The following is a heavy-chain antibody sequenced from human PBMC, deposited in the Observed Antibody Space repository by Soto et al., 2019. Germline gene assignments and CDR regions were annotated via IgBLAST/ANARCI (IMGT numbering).Heavy chain of an antibody. Sequence: GGSLRLSCAASGFTFSSYAMHWVRQAPGKGLEWVAVISYDGSNKYYADSVKSRFTISRDNSKNTLYLQMNSLRAEDTAVYYCARAEYSYGYQAVTIDYWGQGTLVTVSS. CDR2: ISYDGSNK. J-gene: IGHJ4*02. CDR3: ARAEYSYGYQAVTIDY. D-gene: IGHD5-18*01. V-gene: IGHV3-30-3*01. CDR1: GFTFSSYA.